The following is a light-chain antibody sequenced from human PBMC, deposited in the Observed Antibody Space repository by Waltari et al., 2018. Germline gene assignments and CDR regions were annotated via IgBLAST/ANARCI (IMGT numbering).Light chain of an antibody. CDR2: GAS. J-gene: IGKJ2*01. Sequence: EIVMTQSPATLSVSPGERAPLPCRASQSVSSNLAWYQQKPGQAPRLLIDGASTKATGIPARFSDSGSGTEFTLTISSLQSEDFAVYYCQQYNNWPYTFGQGTKLEIK. CDR1: QSVSSN. V-gene: IGKV3-15*01. CDR3: QQYNNWPYT.